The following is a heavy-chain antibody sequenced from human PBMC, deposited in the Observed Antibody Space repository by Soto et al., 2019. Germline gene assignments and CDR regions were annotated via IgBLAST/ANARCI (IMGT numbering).Heavy chain of an antibody. D-gene: IGHD3-22*01. Sequence: GGSLRLSCAASGFTFDSYAMNWVRQAPGKGLEWVGRIKSKTDGGTTDYAAPVKGRFTISRDDSKNTLYLQMNSLKTEDTAVYYCTTDYYDSSGYYDYWGQGTLVTVSS. J-gene: IGHJ4*02. CDR2: IKSKTDGGTT. V-gene: IGHV3-15*07. CDR1: GFTFDSYA. CDR3: TTDYYDSSGYYDY.